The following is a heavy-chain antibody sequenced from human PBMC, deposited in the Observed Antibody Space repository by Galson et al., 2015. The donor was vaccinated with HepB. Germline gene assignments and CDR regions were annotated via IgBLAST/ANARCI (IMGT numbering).Heavy chain of an antibody. CDR1: GFTFSSYA. V-gene: IGHV3-30-3*01. Sequence: SLRLSCAASGFTFSSYAMHWVRQAPGKGLEWVAVISYDGSNKYYADSVKGRFTISRDNSKNTLYLQMNSLRAEDTAVYYCASPTTSSSWYEAVYWGQGTLVTVSS. D-gene: IGHD6-13*01. J-gene: IGHJ4*02. CDR2: ISYDGSNK. CDR3: ASPTTSSSWYEAVY.